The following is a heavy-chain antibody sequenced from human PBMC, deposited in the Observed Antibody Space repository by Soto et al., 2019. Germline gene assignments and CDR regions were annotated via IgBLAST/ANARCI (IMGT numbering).Heavy chain of an antibody. CDR1: GYTFTSYG. D-gene: IGHD3-22*01. V-gene: IGHV1-18*01. CDR3: ARVPPDYYDSSGYYWVRLGFDP. CDR2: ISAYNGNT. Sequence: GASVKVSCKASGYTFTSYGISWVRQAPGQGLEWMGWISAYNGNTNYAQKLQGRVTMTTDTSTSTAYMELRSLRSDDTAVYYCARVPPDYYDSSGYYWVRLGFDPWGQGTLVTVSS. J-gene: IGHJ5*02.